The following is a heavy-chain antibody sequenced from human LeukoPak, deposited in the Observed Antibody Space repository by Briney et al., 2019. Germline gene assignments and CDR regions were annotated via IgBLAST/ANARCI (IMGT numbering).Heavy chain of an antibody. V-gene: IGHV3-30-3*01. CDR1: GFTFSSYA. CDR3: AKDVSPRYSYGYGGNWFDP. Sequence: PGGSLRLSCAASGFTFSSYAMHWVRQAPGKGLEWVAVISYDGSNKYYADSVKGRFTISRDNSKNTLYLQMNSLRAEDTAVYYCAKDVSPRYSYGYGGNWFDPWGQGTLVTVSS. CDR2: ISYDGSNK. D-gene: IGHD5-18*01. J-gene: IGHJ5*02.